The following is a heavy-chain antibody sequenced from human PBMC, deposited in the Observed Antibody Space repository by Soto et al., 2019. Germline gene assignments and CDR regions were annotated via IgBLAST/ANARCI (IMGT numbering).Heavy chain of an antibody. D-gene: IGHD2-15*01. J-gene: IGHJ5*02. V-gene: IGHV4-34*01. CDR2: INHSGST. CDR3: ARGRLGYCSGGSCYSVRWFDP. Sequence: SETLSLTCAVYGGSFSGYYWSWIRQPPGKGLEWIGEINHSGSTNYNPSLKSRVTISVDTSRNQFSLKLSSVTAADTAVYYRARGRLGYCSGGSCYSVRWFDPWGQGTLVTVSS. CDR1: GGSFSGYY.